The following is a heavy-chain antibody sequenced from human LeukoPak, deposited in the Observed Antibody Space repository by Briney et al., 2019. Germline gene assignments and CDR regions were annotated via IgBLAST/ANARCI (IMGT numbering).Heavy chain of an antibody. D-gene: IGHD1-26*01. CDR3: AKDPYTSYSGSQESYYDY. CDR1: GFTFSSYG. Sequence: PGGSLRLSCAASGFTFSSYGMHWVRQAPGKGLEWVAFIRYDGSNKYYADSVKGRFTISRDNSKNTLYLQMNSLRAEDTAVYYCAKDPYTSYSGSQESYYDYWGQGTLVTVSS. CDR2: IRYDGSNK. J-gene: IGHJ4*02. V-gene: IGHV3-30*02.